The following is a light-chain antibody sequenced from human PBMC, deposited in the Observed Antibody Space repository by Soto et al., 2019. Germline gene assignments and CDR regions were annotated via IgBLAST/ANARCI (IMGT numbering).Light chain of an antibody. V-gene: IGKV1-5*03. Sequence: DMQMTQSPSTLSVSLGDRVTITCRASQTISSWLAWYQQKPGKAPKLLIYKASTLKSGVPSRFSGSGSGTEFTLTISSLQPDDFATYYCQHYNSYSEAFGQGTMVDVK. CDR2: KAS. J-gene: IGKJ1*01. CDR1: QTISSW. CDR3: QHYNSYSEA.